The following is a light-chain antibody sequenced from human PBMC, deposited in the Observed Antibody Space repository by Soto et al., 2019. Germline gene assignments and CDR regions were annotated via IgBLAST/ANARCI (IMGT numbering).Light chain of an antibody. CDR3: QSYHSGNYA. V-gene: IGLV6-57*04. Sequence: NFMLTQPHSVSDSPGKTVTISCTRSSGSIATNYVQWYQQRPGSAPTTVIYEDKLRPSGVPDRFSGSIDSSSNSASLTISGLKTEDEADYYCQSYHSGNYAFGTGTKV. CDR2: EDK. J-gene: IGLJ1*01. CDR1: SGSIATNY.